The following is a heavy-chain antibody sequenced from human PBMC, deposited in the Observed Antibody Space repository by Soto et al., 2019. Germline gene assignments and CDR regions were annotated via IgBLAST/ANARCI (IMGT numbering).Heavy chain of an antibody. CDR3: ARQPGSYGSGSFLYYYMDV. D-gene: IGHD3-10*01. CDR2: IFYSGTT. J-gene: IGHJ6*03. CDR1: GGSISSLH. Sequence: QVQLQESGPGPVKPSETLSLTCTISGGSISSLHWSWIRQPPGTGLEWIGSIFYSGTTNYNPSLESRVTISVDPSKNQFSLRLTSVTAADTAVYYCARQPGSYGSGSFLYYYMDVWGKGTTVTVSS. V-gene: IGHV4-59*08.